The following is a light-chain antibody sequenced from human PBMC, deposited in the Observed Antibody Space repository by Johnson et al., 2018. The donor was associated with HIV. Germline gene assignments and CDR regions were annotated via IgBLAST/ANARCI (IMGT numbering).Light chain of an antibody. V-gene: IGLV1-51*02. CDR3: GTWDNSLSAHYV. Sequence: QSVLTQPPSVSAAPGQKVTISCSGGSSNIGNNYVSWYQQLPRAAPKLLIYENNKRPSGIPDRFSGSKSGTSATLGITGLQTGDEADYYCGTWDNSLSAHYVFRTGTKITV. CDR1: SSNIGNNY. CDR2: ENN. J-gene: IGLJ1*01.